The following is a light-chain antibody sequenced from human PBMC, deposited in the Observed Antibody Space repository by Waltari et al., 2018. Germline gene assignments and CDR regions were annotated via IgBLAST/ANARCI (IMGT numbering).Light chain of an antibody. J-gene: IGKJ2*01. V-gene: IGKV1-5*03. CDR3: QQYNSYSHT. CDR1: QMIDTW. CDR2: KAS. Sequence: EIQMTQSPSILSASGEDRVTHTCRASQMIDTWLAWYQQKPGKAPELLISKASTLESGVPSRFSGRGSGTEFTLTISGLQPDDFATYYCQQYNSYSHTFGPGTKLEI.